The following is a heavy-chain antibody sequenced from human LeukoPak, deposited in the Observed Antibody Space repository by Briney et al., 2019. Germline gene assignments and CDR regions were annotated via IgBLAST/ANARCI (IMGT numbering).Heavy chain of an antibody. CDR3: ARSSPDYYGSGSYTNYYYYMDV. J-gene: IGHJ6*03. D-gene: IGHD3-10*01. CDR1: GGSISSSSYY. Sequence: SETLSLTCTLSGGSISSSSYYWGWIRQPPGKGLEWIGSIYYSGSTYYNPSLKSRVTISVDTSKNQFSLKLSSVTAADTAVYYCARSSPDYYGSGSYTNYYYYMDVWGKGTTVTISS. CDR2: IYYSGST. V-gene: IGHV4-39*01.